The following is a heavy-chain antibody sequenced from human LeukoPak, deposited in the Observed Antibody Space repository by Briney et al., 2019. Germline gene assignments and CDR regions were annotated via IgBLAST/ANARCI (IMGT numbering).Heavy chain of an antibody. D-gene: IGHD2-2*01. V-gene: IGHV1-18*04. CDR1: GYSFTSYG. CDR3: ARDLGVGGYCSSTSCSWFDP. CDR2: ISAYNGNT. Sequence: GASVKVSCMDSGYSFTSYGISWVRQAPGQGLEWMGWISAYNGNTNYAQKLQGRVTMTTDTSTSTAYLELRSLKSDDTALYYCARDLGVGGYCSSTSCSWFDPWGQGTLVTVSS. J-gene: IGHJ5*02.